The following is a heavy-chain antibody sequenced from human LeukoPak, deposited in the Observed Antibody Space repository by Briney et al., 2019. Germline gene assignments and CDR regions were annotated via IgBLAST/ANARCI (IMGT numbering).Heavy chain of an antibody. D-gene: IGHD3-10*01. CDR1: GFTFSDYY. Sequence: GGSLRLSCAASGFTFSDYYMSWIRQAPGKGLEWVSYISSSGSTIYYADSVKGRFTISRDNAKNSLYLQMNSLRAEDTAVYYCASFYGSGSHSKDNWFDPWGQGTLVTVSS. V-gene: IGHV3-11*04. CDR3: ASFYGSGSHSKDNWFDP. CDR2: ISSSGSTI. J-gene: IGHJ5*02.